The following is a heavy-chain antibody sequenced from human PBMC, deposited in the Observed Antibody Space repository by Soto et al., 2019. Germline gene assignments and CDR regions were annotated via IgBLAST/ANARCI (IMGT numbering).Heavy chain of an antibody. J-gene: IGHJ5*02. V-gene: IGHV5-10-1*01. Sequence: RGESLTISCKRSGYSSTSYWISWVRQMPGKGLAWMGRIDPSDSYTNYSPSFQGHVTISADKSISTAYLQWSSLKPSDTAMYYCARRGVDSYYDDSSGYYPNWCDPGGQGNVVTGS. CDR2: IDPSDSYT. CDR3: ARRGVDSYYDDSSGYYPNWCDP. D-gene: IGHD3-22*01. CDR1: GYSSTSYW.